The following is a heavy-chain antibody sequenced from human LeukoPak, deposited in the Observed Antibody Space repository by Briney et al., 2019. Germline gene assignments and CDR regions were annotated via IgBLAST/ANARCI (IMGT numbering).Heavy chain of an antibody. CDR1: GDSISSGSYY. CDR3: ARDNGGILSS. D-gene: IGHD3-16*02. J-gene: IGHJ5*02. Sequence: SQTLSLTCTVSGDSISSGSYYWSWIRQPAGKGLEWIGRIYASGSTNYNPSLKSRVTISVDTSKNQFSLKLSSVTAADTAVYYCARDNGGILSSWGQGTLVTVSS. V-gene: IGHV4-61*02. CDR2: IYASGST.